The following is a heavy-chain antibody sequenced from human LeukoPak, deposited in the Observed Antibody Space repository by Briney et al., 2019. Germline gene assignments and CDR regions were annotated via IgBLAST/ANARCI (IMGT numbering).Heavy chain of an antibody. CDR3: ARLLASDGSGSYPTYYFDY. V-gene: IGHV5-51*01. D-gene: IGHD3-10*01. CDR1: GYSFTSYW. J-gene: IGHJ4*02. Sequence: GESLKISCKGSGYSFTSYWIGWVRQMPGKGLEWMGIIYPGDSDTRYSPSFQGQVTISADKSISTAYLQWSSLKASDTVMYYCARLLASDGSGSYPTYYFDYWGQGTLVTVSS. CDR2: IYPGDSDT.